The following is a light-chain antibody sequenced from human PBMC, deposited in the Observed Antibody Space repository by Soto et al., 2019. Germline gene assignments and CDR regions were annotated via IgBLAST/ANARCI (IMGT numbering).Light chain of an antibody. CDR3: QQYGSSHQST. Sequence: EIVLTQSPGTLSLSPGERATLSCRASQSVTSTYLAWYQQKPGQAPRLIIYGASSRANGIPDRFSGSGSGTDFTLTISRLEPEDFAVYYCQQYGSSHQSTFGQGTRLEIK. CDR1: QSVTSTY. V-gene: IGKV3-20*01. CDR2: GAS. J-gene: IGKJ5*01.